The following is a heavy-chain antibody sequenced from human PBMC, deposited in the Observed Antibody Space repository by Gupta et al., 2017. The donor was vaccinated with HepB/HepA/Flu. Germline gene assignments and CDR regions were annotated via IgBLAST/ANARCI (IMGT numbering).Heavy chain of an antibody. J-gene: IGHJ4*02. CDR2: MNQHGSVI. V-gene: IGHV3-74*01. CDR3: SRDTVGPYDD. D-gene: IGHD2-8*02. Sequence: EVQLAESGGGLVQPGGSLRLSCAASGFTVSSYWMHWVRQAPGKGLVWVSRMNQHGSVINYADSVKGRFTISRDNTKNALYLQMNSRRAEDTAIYFCSRDTVGPYDDGGQGTLVTVSS. CDR1: GFTVSSYW.